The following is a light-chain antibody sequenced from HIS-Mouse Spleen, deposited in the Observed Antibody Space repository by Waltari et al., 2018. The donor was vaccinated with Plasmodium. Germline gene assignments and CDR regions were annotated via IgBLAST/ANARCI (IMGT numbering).Light chain of an antibody. V-gene: IGLV2-23*01. CDR1: SSDVGSYNL. J-gene: IGLJ3*02. Sequence: QSALTQPASVSGSPGQSITISCTGPSSDVGSYNLVSWYQQHPGKAPKLMIYEGSKRPSGVSNRCSGSKSGNTASLTIAGLQAEDEADYYCCSYAGSSTCVFGGGTKLTVL. CDR3: CSYAGSSTCV. CDR2: EGS.